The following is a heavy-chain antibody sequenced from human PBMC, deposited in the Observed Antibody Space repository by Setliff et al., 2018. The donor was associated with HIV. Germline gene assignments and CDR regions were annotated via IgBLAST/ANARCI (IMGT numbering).Heavy chain of an antibody. J-gene: IGHJ3*02. CDR2: INYSGST. Sequence: SETLSLTCTVSGGSISSSSYYWGWIRQPPGKGLEWIGSINYSGSTYYNPSLKSRVTISVDTSKNQFSLKLSSVTAADAAVYYCVRPRSYYESSGFYAFDIWGHGTMFTVSS. D-gene: IGHD3-22*01. V-gene: IGHV4-39*01. CDR3: VRPRSYYESSGFYAFDI. CDR1: GGSISSSSYY.